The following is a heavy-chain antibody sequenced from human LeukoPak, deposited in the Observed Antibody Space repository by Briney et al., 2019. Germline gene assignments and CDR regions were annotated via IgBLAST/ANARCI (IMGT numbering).Heavy chain of an antibody. J-gene: IGHJ6*02. CDR2: MNPNSGNT. Sequence: ASVKVSCKASGYTFTSYDINWVRQATGQGLEWMGWMNPNSGNTGYAQKFQGRVTMTRNTSISTAYMELSSLRSEDTAVYYCASVWFGELLSLDYYYGMDVWGQGTTVTVSS. CDR1: GYTFTSYD. CDR3: ASVWFGELLSLDYYYGMDV. V-gene: IGHV1-8*01. D-gene: IGHD3-10*01.